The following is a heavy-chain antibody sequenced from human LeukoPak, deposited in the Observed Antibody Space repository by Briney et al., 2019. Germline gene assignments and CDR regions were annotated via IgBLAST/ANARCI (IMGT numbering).Heavy chain of an antibody. Sequence: SETLSLTYTVSGYSISSGYYWGWIRQPPGKGLEWIGSIYHSGSTYYNPSLKSRVTISVDTSKNQFSLKLSSVTAADTAVYYCARVATYGLMVYFDYWGQGTLVTVSS. CDR2: IYHSGST. J-gene: IGHJ4*02. CDR3: ARVATYGLMVYFDY. V-gene: IGHV4-38-2*02. D-gene: IGHD3-10*01. CDR1: GYSISSGYY.